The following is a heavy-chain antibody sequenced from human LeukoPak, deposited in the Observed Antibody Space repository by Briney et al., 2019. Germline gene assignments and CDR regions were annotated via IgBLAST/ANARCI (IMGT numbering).Heavy chain of an antibody. D-gene: IGHD1-1*01. Sequence: ASVKVSCKASVYTFTSYYMHWVRQAPGQGFEWMGIINPSGGSKSYAQKFQGRVTMTRDMSTSTVYMELSSLRSEDTAVYYCARGQPRREGWFDPWGQGTLVTVSS. J-gene: IGHJ5*02. CDR2: INPSGGSK. CDR3: ARGQPRREGWFDP. V-gene: IGHV1-46*01. CDR1: VYTFTSYY.